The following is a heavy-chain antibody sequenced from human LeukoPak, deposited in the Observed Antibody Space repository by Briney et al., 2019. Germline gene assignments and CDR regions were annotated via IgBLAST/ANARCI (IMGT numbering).Heavy chain of an antibody. CDR1: GFTFSSYA. CDR2: ISGSGGST. CDR3: ARDSLGMSTLDS. J-gene: IGHJ4*02. D-gene: IGHD5/OR15-5a*01. V-gene: IGHV3-23*01. Sequence: EGSLRLSCAASGFTFSSYAMSWVRQAPGKGLEWVSAISGSGGSTYYADSVKDRFTISRDNSKNTLYLQMNSLRAEDTAVYYCARDSLGMSTLDSWGQGTLVTVSS.